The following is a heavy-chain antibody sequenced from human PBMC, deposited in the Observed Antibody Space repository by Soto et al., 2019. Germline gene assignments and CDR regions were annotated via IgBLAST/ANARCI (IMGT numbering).Heavy chain of an antibody. CDR1: GYTFASYY. CDR3: ARGPDGSKAAEYYYYGMDV. J-gene: IGHJ6*02. CDR2: INPSGGST. Sequence: RASVKVSCKASGYTFASYYMHWVRQAPGQGLEWMGIINPSGGSTSYAQKFQGRVTMTRDTSTSTVYMELSSLRSEDTAVYYCARGPDGSKAAEYYYYGMDVWGQGTTVTVSS. D-gene: IGHD6-6*01. V-gene: IGHV1-46*01.